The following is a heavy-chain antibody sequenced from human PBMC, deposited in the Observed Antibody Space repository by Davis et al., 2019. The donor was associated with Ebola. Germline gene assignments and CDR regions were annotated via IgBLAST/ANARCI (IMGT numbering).Heavy chain of an antibody. D-gene: IGHD6-19*01. CDR3: ARASFGYNSGWYADY. CDR2: VHGGNGNT. CDR1: GFTLTKYA. J-gene: IGHJ4*02. Sequence: ASVKVSCKASGFTLTKYAIHWVRQAPGQRLEWMGWVHGGNGNTKYSQRFQGRVTITTDTSANPVYLDLTSLRSEDTAVFYCARASFGYNSGWYADYWGPGSLVTVSS. V-gene: IGHV1-3*01.